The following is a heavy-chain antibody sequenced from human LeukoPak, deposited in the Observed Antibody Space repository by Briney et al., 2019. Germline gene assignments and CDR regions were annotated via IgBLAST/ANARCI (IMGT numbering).Heavy chain of an antibody. D-gene: IGHD2/OR15-2a*01. Sequence: GASVKVSCKASGYTFAGYYMHWVRQAPGQGLEWMGWINPNSGGTNYAQKFQGRVTMTRDTSISTAYMELSRLRSDDTAVYYCARSPRIKPLHSLYYWGQGTLVTVSS. CDR2: INPNSGGT. CDR3: ARSPRIKPLHSLYY. J-gene: IGHJ4*02. V-gene: IGHV1-2*02. CDR1: GYTFAGYY.